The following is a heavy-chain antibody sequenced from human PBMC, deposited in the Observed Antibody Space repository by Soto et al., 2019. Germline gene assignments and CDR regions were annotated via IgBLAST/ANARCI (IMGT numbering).Heavy chain of an antibody. Sequence: GASVKVSCKASGGTFSSYAIGWVRQAPGQGLEWMGGIIPIFGTANYAQKFQGRVTITADESTSTAYMELSSLRSEDTAVYYCARAVNYGGNPPWDYWGQGTLVTVSS. V-gene: IGHV1-69*13. CDR1: GGTFSSYA. J-gene: IGHJ4*02. CDR3: ARAVNYGGNPPWDY. D-gene: IGHD4-17*01. CDR2: IIPIFGTA.